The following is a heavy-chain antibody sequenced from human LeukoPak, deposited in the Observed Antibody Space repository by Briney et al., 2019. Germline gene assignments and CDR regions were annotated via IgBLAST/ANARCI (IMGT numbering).Heavy chain of an antibody. V-gene: IGHV3-7*01. CDR3: ARNIRYQQFDS. Sequence: GGSLRLSCAASGISFSNYWMDWVRQAPGKGLEWVANINPDGSTKNYLDSVRGRFTLSRDNANNSLYLQMSSLRAEDTAVYYCARNIRYQQFDSWGQGTLVTVSS. D-gene: IGHD2/OR15-2a*01. J-gene: IGHJ4*02. CDR1: GISFSNYW. CDR2: INPDGSTK.